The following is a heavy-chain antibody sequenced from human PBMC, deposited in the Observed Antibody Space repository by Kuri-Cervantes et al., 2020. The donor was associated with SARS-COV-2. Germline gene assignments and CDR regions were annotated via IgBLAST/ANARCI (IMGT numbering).Heavy chain of an antibody. J-gene: IGHJ5*02. V-gene: IGHV4-61*08. D-gene: IGHD4/OR15-4a*01. Sequence: SETLSLTCSVSGGSISSGDYSCFWIRQPPGKGLEWIGYIYYSGSTNYNPSLKSRVTISVDTSKNQFSLKLSSVTAADTAVYYCARDPNANHNNWFDPWGQGTLVTVSS. CDR2: IYYSGST. CDR3: ARDPNANHNNWFDP. CDR1: GGSISSGDYS.